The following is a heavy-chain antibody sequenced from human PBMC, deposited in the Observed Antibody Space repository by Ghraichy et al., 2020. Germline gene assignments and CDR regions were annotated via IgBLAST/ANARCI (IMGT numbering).Heavy chain of an antibody. J-gene: IGHJ5*02. CDR2: IYYSGST. CDR1: GGSISSGDYY. Sequence: SETLSLTCTVSGGSISSGDYYWSWIRQPPGKGLEWIGYIYYSGSTYYNPSLKSRVTISVDTSKNQFSLKLSSVTAADTAVYYCARDPTGAYNWFDPWGQGTLVTVSS. CDR3: ARDPTGAYNWFDP. D-gene: IGHD1-14*01. V-gene: IGHV4-30-4*01.